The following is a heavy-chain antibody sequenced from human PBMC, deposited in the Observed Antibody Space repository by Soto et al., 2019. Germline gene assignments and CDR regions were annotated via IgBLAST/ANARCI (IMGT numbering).Heavy chain of an antibody. D-gene: IGHD1-1*01. CDR1: GFIFSNYW. V-gene: IGHV3-74*01. CDR2: ISNDGSIT. Sequence: GGSLRLSCEASGFIFSNYWMHWVRQTPGTGLVWVSRISNDGSITNYADSVKGRFTISRDNAKNTLYLQMNSLRAEDTAVYFCAKDLTWNQADYWGQGALVTVSS. J-gene: IGHJ4*02. CDR3: AKDLTWNQADY.